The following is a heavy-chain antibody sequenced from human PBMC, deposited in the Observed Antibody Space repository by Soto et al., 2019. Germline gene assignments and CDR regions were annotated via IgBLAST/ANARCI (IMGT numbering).Heavy chain of an antibody. CDR3: ARAIPRIVVVVAATLRWFDP. Sequence: PSETLSLTCAVYGGSFSGYYWSWIRQPPGKGLELIGEINHSGSTNYNPSLKSRVTISVDTSKNQFSLKLSSVTAADTAVYYCARAIPRIVVVVAATLRWFDPWGQGTLVTVSS. J-gene: IGHJ5*02. CDR1: GGSFSGYY. CDR2: INHSGST. D-gene: IGHD2-15*01. V-gene: IGHV4-34*01.